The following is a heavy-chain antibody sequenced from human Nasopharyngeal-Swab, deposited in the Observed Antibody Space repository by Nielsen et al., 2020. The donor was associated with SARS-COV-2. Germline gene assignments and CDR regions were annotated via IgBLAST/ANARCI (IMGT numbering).Heavy chain of an antibody. CDR3: AKDPPVYSSSWYYY. V-gene: IGHV3-23*01. Sequence: VRQAPGKGLEWVSAISGSGGSTYYADSVKGRFTISRDNSKNTLYLQMNSLRAEDTAVYYCAKDPPVYSSSWYYYWGQGTTVTVSS. J-gene: IGHJ4*02. D-gene: IGHD6-13*01. CDR2: ISGSGGST.